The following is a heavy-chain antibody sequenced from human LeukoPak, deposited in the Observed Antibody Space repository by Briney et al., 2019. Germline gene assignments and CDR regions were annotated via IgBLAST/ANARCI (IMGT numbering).Heavy chain of an antibody. J-gene: IGHJ5*02. CDR1: GGTFSSYA. V-gene: IGHV1-69*04. D-gene: IGHD4-23*01. Sequence: SVKVSCKASGGTFSSYAISWVRQAPGQGLEWMGRIIPILGIANYAQKFQGRVTITADKSTSTAYMELSSLRSEDTAVYYCARKSVGDYGGNSDWFDPWGQGTLVTVSS. CDR2: IIPILGIA. CDR3: ARKSVGDYGGNSDWFDP.